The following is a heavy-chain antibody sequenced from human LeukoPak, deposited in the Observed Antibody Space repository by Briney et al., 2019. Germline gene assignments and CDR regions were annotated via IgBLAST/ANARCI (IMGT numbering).Heavy chain of an antibody. CDR1: GFTFGDHA. D-gene: IGHD1-1*01. CDR3: AKEEER. CDR2: ISGSGGST. Sequence: GGSLRLSCTTSGFTFGDHAVSWVRQAPGKGLEWVSAISGSGGSTYYADSVKGRFTISRDNSKNTLYLRMNSLRAEDTAVYYCAKEEERWGQGTLVTVSS. J-gene: IGHJ4*02. V-gene: IGHV3-23*01.